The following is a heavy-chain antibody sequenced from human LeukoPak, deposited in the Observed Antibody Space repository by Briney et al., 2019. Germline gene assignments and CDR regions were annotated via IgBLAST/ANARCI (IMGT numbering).Heavy chain of an antibody. CDR1: GFTFSSYA. Sequence: PGGSLRLSCAASGFTFSSYAMHWVRQAPGKGLEYVSAISSNGGSTSYANSVKGRFTISRDNSKNTLYLQMGSLRAEDTAVYYCARDRVNWNDVGGLFDYGGQGTLVTVSS. V-gene: IGHV3-64*01. D-gene: IGHD1-1*01. CDR3: ARDRVNWNDVGGLFDY. J-gene: IGHJ4*02. CDR2: ISSNGGST.